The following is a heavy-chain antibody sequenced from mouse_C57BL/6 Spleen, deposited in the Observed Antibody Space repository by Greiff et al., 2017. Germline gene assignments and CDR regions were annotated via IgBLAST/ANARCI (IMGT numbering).Heavy chain of an antibody. J-gene: IGHJ3*01. V-gene: IGHV1-84*01. D-gene: IGHD1-1*01. CDR2: IYPGSGNT. CDR3: AREDSGSSGGFAY. Sequence: VQGVESGPELVKPGASVKISCKASGYTFTDYYINWVKQRPGQGLEWIGWIYPGSGNTKYNEKFKGKATLTVDKSSSTAYMQLSSLTSEDSAVYFCAREDSGSSGGFAYWGQGTLVTVSA. CDR1: GYTFTDYY.